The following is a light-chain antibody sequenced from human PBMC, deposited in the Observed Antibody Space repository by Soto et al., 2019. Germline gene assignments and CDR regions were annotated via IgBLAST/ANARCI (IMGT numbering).Light chain of an antibody. V-gene: IGKV3-15*01. CDR3: QQYNNWPWT. CDR1: QSVSSSY. Sequence: ELVLTQCPGTLSLSPGERATLSLSASQSVSSSYLAWYQQKPGQAPRLLIYGTSSRATGIPARFSGSGSGTEFTLTISSLQSEDFAVYYCQQYNNWPWTFGQGTKVDIK. J-gene: IGKJ1*01. CDR2: GTS.